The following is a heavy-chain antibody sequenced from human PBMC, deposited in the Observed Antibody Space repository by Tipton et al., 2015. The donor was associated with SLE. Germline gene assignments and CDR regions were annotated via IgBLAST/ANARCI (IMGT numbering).Heavy chain of an antibody. CDR2: ITWNSYSI. Sequence: SLRLSCAASGFTFDDYAMHWVRQAPGKGLAWVSGITWNSYSIDYADSVKGRFSISRDNAKNSLYLQMNSLRAEDTALYYCARAYVDFGVMIPTFDYWGPGTLVTVSS. V-gene: IGHV3-9*01. CDR1: GFTFDDYA. CDR3: ARAYVDFGVMIPTFDY. J-gene: IGHJ4*02. D-gene: IGHD3-3*01.